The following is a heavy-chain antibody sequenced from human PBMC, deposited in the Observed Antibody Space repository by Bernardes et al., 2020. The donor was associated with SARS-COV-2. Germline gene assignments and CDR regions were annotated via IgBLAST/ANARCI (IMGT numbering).Heavy chain of an antibody. CDR3: ARTYTVTTSFDY. CDR1: GYTFTGYY. D-gene: IGHD4-17*01. Sequence: ASVKVSCKASGYTFTGYYIHWVRQAPGQGLEWMGWINPNSGDTHYAQKFQGRVTMTRDTSISTAYMELSRLRSDDTAIYYCARTYTVTTSFDYWGQGTLVTVSS. CDR2: INPNSGDT. J-gene: IGHJ4*02. V-gene: IGHV1-2*02.